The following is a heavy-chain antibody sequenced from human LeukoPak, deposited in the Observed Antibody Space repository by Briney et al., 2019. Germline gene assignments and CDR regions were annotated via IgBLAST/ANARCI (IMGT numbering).Heavy chain of an antibody. D-gene: IGHD6-25*01. CDR1: GYTFSDYY. J-gene: IGHJ4*02. Sequence: GASVKVSCKTSGYTFSDYYIHWIRQAPGQGLEWVGWINPNSGDTDYAQKFRGRVTVTRDTSISTAYMELGRLRSEDTAVYFCARVGITAATADYWGQGTLVTVSS. CDR3: ARVGITAATADY. V-gene: IGHV1-2*02. CDR2: INPNSGDT.